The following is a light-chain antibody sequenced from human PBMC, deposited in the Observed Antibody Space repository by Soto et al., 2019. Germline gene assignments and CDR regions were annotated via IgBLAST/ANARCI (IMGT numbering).Light chain of an antibody. V-gene: IGLV1-44*01. J-gene: IGLJ1*01. CDR3: AAWDDSLSVLYV. CDR2: SYT. CDR1: SSNIGGEA. Sequence: QSVLTQPPSTSGTPGQRVTISCSGSSSNIGGEAVNWYQQLPGTAPKLLIYSYTTRPQGAHHRLSGSKSGTSASLAISGLQSEDEADYICAAWDDSLSVLYVSGTGTKVHRP.